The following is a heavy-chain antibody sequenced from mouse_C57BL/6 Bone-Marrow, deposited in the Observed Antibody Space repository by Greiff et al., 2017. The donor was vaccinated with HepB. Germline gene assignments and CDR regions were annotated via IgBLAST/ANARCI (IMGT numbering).Heavy chain of an antibody. CDR1: GYTFTSYW. CDR3: ARSGSPTWFAY. J-gene: IGHJ3*01. V-gene: IGHV1-64*01. CDR2: IHPNSGST. Sequence: QVQLQQPGAELVKPGASVKLSCKASGYTFTSYWMHWVKQRPGQGLEWIGMIHPNSGSTNYNEKFKDKATLTADKSSSTAYMQLSSLTYEDSAVYYCARSGSPTWFAYWGQGTLVTVSA. D-gene: IGHD3-1*01.